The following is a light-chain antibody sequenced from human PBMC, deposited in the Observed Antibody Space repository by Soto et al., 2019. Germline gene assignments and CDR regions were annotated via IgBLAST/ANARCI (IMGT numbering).Light chain of an antibody. CDR3: QQSYT. V-gene: IGKV3-15*01. CDR2: GAS. Sequence: EVVMTQSPATLYVSPGERVTLSCRASQAVGYNLAWYQHKPGQAPRLLIYGASTRVTGIPTRFSGSGSGTEFTLTIISLQSEDFAIYYCQQSYTFGQGTKLEIK. J-gene: IGKJ2*01. CDR1: QAVGYN.